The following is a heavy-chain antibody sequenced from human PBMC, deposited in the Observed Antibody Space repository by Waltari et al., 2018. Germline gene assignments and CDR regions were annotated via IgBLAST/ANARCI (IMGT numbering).Heavy chain of an antibody. CDR2: IIPIFGTA. Sequence: QVQLVQSGAEVKKPGSSVRVSCKASGRTFSSYAISWVQQAPGQGLEWMGGIIPIFGTANYAQKFQGRVTITADESTSTAYMELSSLRSEDTAVYYCARSEKRVVVNDAFDIWGQGTMVTVAS. CDR3: ARSEKRVVVNDAFDI. V-gene: IGHV1-69*13. CDR1: GRTFSSYA. D-gene: IGHD2-15*01. J-gene: IGHJ3*02.